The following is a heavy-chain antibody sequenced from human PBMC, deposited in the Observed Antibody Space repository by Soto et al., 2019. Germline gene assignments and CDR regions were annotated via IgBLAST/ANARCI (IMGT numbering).Heavy chain of an antibody. D-gene: IGHD5-18*01. CDR3: ARDGNTAMAFFDY. V-gene: IGHV3-33*01. CDR1: GFTFSSYG. CDR2: IWYDGSNK. Sequence: QPGGSLRLSCAASGFTFSSYGMHWVRQAPGKGLEWVAVIWYDGSNKYYADSVKGRFTISRDNSKNTLYLQMNSLRAEDTAVYYCARDGNTAMAFFDYWGQGTLVTVSS. J-gene: IGHJ4*02.